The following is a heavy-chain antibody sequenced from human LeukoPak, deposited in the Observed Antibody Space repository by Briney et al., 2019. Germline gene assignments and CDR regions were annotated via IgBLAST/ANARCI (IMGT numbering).Heavy chain of an antibody. V-gene: IGHV3-9*01. CDR3: AKAQGAMVRGVYFDY. D-gene: IGHD3-10*01. J-gene: IGHJ4*02. Sequence: GGSLRLSCAASGFTFDDYAMHWVRQAPGKGLEWVSGISWNSGSIGYADSVKGRFTISRDNAKNSLYLQMNSLRAEDTALYYCAKAQGAMVRGVYFDYWGQGTLVTVSS. CDR2: ISWNSGSI. CDR1: GFTFDDYA.